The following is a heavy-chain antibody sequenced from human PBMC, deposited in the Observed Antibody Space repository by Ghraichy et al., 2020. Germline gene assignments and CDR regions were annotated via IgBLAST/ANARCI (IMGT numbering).Heavy chain of an antibody. CDR1: GGSFSGYY. J-gene: IGHJ6*02. V-gene: IGHV4-34*01. CDR3: ARARWFGEGGIHHYYGMDV. CDR2: INHSGST. Sequence: SETLSLTCAVYGGSFSGYYWSWIRQPPGKGLEWIGEINHSGSTNYNPSLKSRVTISVDTSKNQFSLKLSPVTAADTAVYYCARARWFGEGGIHHYYGMDVWGPGTTVTVSS. D-gene: IGHD3-10*01.